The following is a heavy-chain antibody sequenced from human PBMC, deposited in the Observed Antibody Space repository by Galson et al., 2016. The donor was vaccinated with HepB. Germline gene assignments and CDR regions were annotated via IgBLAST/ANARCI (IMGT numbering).Heavy chain of an antibody. V-gene: IGHV3-48*03. CDR1: GFIFGHHS. D-gene: IGHD4-17*01. J-gene: IGHJ6*02. CDR3: ARDLAYPGDYGKYYYYGMDV. Sequence: SLRLSCAASGFIFGHHSMNWVRQAPGKGPEWVSYISSSGTPIYYADSVKGRFTISRDNARNSLSLQMNSLRVEATAVYYCARDLAYPGDYGKYYYYGMDVWGQGTTVTVSS. CDR2: ISSSGTPI.